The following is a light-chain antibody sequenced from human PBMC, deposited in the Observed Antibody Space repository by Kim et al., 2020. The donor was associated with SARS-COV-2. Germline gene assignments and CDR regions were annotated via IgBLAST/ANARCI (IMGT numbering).Light chain of an antibody. J-gene: IGKJ2*03. CDR1: QSVSSY. V-gene: IGKV3-15*01. CDR2: GAS. Sequence: VAQGERATLSCRASQSVSSYLAWYQQKPGQAPRLLIYGASTRATGIPARFSGSGSGTEVTLTISSLQSEDFAVYYCQQYNNWPLYSFGQGTKLEI. CDR3: QQYNNWPLYS.